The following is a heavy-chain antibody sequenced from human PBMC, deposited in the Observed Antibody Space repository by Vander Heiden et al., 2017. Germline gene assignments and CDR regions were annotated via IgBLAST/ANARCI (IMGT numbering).Heavy chain of an antibody. Sequence: EVQLVESGGGLVKPGGSLRLFWAASGFTFSTYSINWVRQAPGKGLEWVSSISSSSSYIYYADSVKGRFTISRDNAESSLYLQMNSLKAEDTAVYYCARDKAGGSSFDYWGQGTLVTVSS. V-gene: IGHV3-21*01. D-gene: IGHD1-26*01. CDR3: ARDKAGGSSFDY. CDR1: GFTFSTYS. J-gene: IGHJ4*02. CDR2: ISSSSSYI.